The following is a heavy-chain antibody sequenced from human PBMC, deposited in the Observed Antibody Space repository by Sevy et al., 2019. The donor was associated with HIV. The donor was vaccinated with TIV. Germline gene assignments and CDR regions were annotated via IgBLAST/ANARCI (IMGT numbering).Heavy chain of an antibody. CDR2: FDPEDGET. J-gene: IGHJ4*02. D-gene: IGHD3-22*01. CDR3: AITKDYYDSSGYPFDY. Sequence: ASVKVSCKVSGYTLIQLSMHWVRQVPGKGLEWMGSFDPEDGETIYAQKFQGRVTMTEDTSTDTAYMELSSLKSEDTAIFYCAITKDYYDSSGYPFDYWSQGTLVTVSS. CDR1: GYTLIQLS. V-gene: IGHV1-24*01.